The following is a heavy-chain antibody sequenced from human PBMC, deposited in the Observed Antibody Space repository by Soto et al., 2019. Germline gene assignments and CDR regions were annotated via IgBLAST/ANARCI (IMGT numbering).Heavy chain of an antibody. CDR3: ARGRLSGSSCYLY. J-gene: IGHJ4*02. Sequence: ALVKVSCKASGYSFTSYDINGVRQATGQGLEWMGWMNPNNGNTDYAQKFQGRLTMTRNTSTSTAYMELSSLRSEDTAVYYCARGRLSGSSCYLYWGQGTLVTVSS. CDR2: MNPNNGNT. V-gene: IGHV1-8*01. D-gene: IGHD2-15*01. CDR1: GYSFTSYD.